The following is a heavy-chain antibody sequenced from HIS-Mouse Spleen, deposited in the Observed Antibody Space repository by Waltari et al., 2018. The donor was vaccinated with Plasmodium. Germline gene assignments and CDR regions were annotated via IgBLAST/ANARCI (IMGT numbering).Heavy chain of an antibody. D-gene: IGHD3-9*01. CDR1: GFTFRRYS. CDR3: AREDILTGYYNDYWYFDL. Sequence: EVQLVESGGGLVKPGGSLRLSCAASGFTFRRYSMTWVRQAPGKGLGWVSSISSSSSYIYYADSVKGRFTISRDNAKNSLYLQMNSLRAEDTAVYYCAREDILTGYYNDYWYFDLWGRGTLVTVSS. J-gene: IGHJ2*01. CDR2: ISSSSSYI. V-gene: IGHV3-21*01.